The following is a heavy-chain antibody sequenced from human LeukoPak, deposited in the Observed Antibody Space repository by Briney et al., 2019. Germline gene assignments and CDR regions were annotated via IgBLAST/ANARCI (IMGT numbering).Heavy chain of an antibody. CDR2: ISTDARTL. V-gene: IGHV3-74*01. J-gene: IGHJ4*02. CDR3: VRGQETAWGLDY. Sequence: GGSLRLSCAASGFTFSIYAMSWVRQAPGKGLVWVSHISTDARTLTYADFVKGRFTISRDNAKNTLYLQMNSLRAEDTALYYCVRGQETAWGLDYWGQGTLVTVSS. D-gene: IGHD3-16*01. CDR1: GFTFSIYA.